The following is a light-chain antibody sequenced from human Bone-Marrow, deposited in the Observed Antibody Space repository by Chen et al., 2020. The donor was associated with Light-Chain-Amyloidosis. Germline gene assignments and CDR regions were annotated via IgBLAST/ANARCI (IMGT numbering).Light chain of an antibody. V-gene: IGKV3-20*01. Sequence: EIVLTQSPGTLSLSTGEGANLSCRASQTISSNYLTWYQQKFGQAPRLLIYGSASRATGIPDRFTGSGSGTDFTLSINRLEPEDIALYYFQQYVTSPLTFGGGTNVEIK. J-gene: IGKJ4*01. CDR1: QTISSNY. CDR2: GSA. CDR3: QQYVTSPLT.